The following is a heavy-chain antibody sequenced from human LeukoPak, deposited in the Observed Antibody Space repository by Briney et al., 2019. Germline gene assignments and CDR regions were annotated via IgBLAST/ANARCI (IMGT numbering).Heavy chain of an antibody. Sequence: GESLKISCKGSGYSFTSYWIGWARQMPGKGLEWMGIIYPGDSDTRYSPSFQGQVTISADKSISTAYLQWSSLKASDTAMYYCARHIAARYYYYYMDVWGKGTTVTVSS. J-gene: IGHJ6*03. CDR2: IYPGDSDT. CDR3: ARHIAARYYYYYMDV. D-gene: IGHD6-6*01. V-gene: IGHV5-51*01. CDR1: GYSFTSYW.